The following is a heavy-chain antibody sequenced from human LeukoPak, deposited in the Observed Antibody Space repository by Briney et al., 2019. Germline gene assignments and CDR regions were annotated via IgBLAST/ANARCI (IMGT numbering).Heavy chain of an antibody. CDR3: ARSTHYYDSSGYYPDLRY. CDR1: GFTFSSYG. D-gene: IGHD3-22*01. J-gene: IGHJ4*02. V-gene: IGHV3-33*01. Sequence: GGSLRLSCAASGFTFSSYGMHWVRQAPGKGLEWVAVIWYNGSNKYYADSVKGRFTISRDNSKNTLYLQMNSLTAEDTAVYYCARSTHYYDSSGYYPDLRYWGQGTLVTVSS. CDR2: IWYNGSNK.